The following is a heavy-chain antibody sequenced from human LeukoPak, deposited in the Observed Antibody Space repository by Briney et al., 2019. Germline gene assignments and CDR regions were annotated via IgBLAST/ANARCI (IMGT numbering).Heavy chain of an antibody. J-gene: IGHJ4*02. D-gene: IGHD3-9*01. V-gene: IGHV3-43*02. CDR2: ISGDGGFT. CDR3: AKDIDDRGSYQFDY. CDR1: GFTVAAYA. Sequence: GGSLRLSCAASGFTVAAYAIHWVRHDPGRGLEWVSVISGDGGFTNYADSVKGRFTISRDNSKNSLYLQMDSLRTEDTALYYCAKDIDDRGSYQFDYWGQGTLVTVSS.